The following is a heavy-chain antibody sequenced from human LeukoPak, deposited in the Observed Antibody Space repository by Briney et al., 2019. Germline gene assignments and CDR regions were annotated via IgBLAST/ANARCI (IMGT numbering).Heavy chain of an antibody. J-gene: IGHJ4*02. V-gene: IGHV3-30-3*01. D-gene: IGHD6-13*01. Sequence: GGSLRLSCAASGFTFSSYAMHWVRQAPGKGLEWVAVISYDGSNKYYADSVKGRFTISRDNAKNSLYLQMNSLRAEDTAVYYCARRIAAAGGWGQGTLVTVSS. CDR3: ARRIAAAGG. CDR1: GFTFSSYA. CDR2: ISYDGSNK.